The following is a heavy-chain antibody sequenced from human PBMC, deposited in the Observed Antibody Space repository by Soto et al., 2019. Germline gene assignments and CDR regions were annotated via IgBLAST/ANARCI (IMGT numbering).Heavy chain of an antibody. J-gene: IGHJ3*02. D-gene: IGHD2-2*02. V-gene: IGHV3-23*01. Sequence: WSLRLSCSSSGFTFSSYAMRWVRQAPGKGLEWVSAISGSGGSTYYADSVKGRFTISRDNSKNTLYLQMNSLRAEDTAVYYCAKGGVPAAIIAFDIWGQGTMVTVSS. CDR2: ISGSGGST. CDR3: AKGGVPAAIIAFDI. CDR1: GFTFSSYA.